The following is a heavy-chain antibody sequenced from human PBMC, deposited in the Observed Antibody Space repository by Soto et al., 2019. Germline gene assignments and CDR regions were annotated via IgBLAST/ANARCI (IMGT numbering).Heavy chain of an antibody. CDR2: ISGSGGST. Sequence: GSLRLSCAASGFTFSSYAMSWVRQAPGKGLEWVSAISGSGGSTYYADSVKGRFTISRDNSKNTLYLQMNSLRAEDTAVYYCAKENIVVVVAVNYYMDVWGKGTTVTVSS. V-gene: IGHV3-23*01. J-gene: IGHJ6*03. CDR1: GFTFSSYA. D-gene: IGHD2-15*01. CDR3: AKENIVVVVAVNYYMDV.